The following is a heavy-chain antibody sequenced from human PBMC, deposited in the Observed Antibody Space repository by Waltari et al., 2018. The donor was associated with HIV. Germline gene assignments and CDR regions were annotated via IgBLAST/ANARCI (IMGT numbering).Heavy chain of an antibody. D-gene: IGHD1-7*01. V-gene: IGHV1-8*01. CDR3: ARGLRRGDWNSDESYYYYYYGMDV. CDR1: GYTFTSYD. CDR2: MNPNSGNT. Sequence: GAEVKKPGASVKVSCKASGYTFTSYDINWVRQATGQGLEWMGWMNPNSGNTGYAQKFQGRVTMTRNTSISTAYMELSSLRSEDTAVYYCARGLRRGDWNSDESYYYYYYGMDVWGQGTTVTVSS. J-gene: IGHJ6*02.